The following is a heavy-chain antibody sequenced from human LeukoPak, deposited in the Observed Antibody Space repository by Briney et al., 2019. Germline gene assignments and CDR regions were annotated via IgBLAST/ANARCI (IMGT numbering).Heavy chain of an antibody. Sequence: SVKVSCKASGGTFSSYAISWVRQAPGQGLEWMGRIIPILGIANYAQKFQGRVTITADKSTSTAYMELSSLRSEDTAVYYCARDFDYGDFHDRPDAFDIWGQGTMVTVSS. D-gene: IGHD4-17*01. J-gene: IGHJ3*02. CDR3: ARDFDYGDFHDRPDAFDI. V-gene: IGHV1-69*04. CDR2: IIPILGIA. CDR1: GGTFSSYA.